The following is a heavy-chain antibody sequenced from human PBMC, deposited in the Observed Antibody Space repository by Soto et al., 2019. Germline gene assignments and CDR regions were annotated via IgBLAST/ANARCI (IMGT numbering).Heavy chain of an antibody. V-gene: IGHV4-31*03. CDR1: GGSISSGGYY. D-gene: IGHD2-2*01. CDR3: ARSSPSPNVFDY. J-gene: IGHJ4*02. CDR2: IYYSGST. Sequence: PSETLSLTCTVSGGSISSGGYYWSWIRQHPGKGLEWIGYIYYSGSTYYNPSLKSRVTISVDTSKNQFSLKLSSVTAADAAVYYCARSSPSPNVFDYWARGPLVTASS.